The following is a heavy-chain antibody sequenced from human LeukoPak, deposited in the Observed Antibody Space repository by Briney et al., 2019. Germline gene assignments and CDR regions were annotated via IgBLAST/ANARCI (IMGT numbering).Heavy chain of an antibody. V-gene: IGHV1-46*01. D-gene: IGHD5-12*01. Sequence: ASVKDSCKASGYTFTGYNMRWVRQAPGQGLERMGIINPSGGSTSYAQKFQGRVTMTRDTSTSTVYMELSSLRSEDTAVYYCARGGIVATGSYGMDVWGQGTTVTVSS. CDR3: ARGGIVATGSYGMDV. CDR2: INPSGGST. CDR1: GYTFTGYN. J-gene: IGHJ6*02.